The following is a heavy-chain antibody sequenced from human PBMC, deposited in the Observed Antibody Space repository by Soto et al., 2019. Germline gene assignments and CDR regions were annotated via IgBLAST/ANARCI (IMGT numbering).Heavy chain of an antibody. CDR2: ISSSSSYI. CDR1: GFIFRSYN. CDR3: ARDNHYYGMNL. J-gene: IGHJ6*02. V-gene: IGHV3-21*01. Sequence: EVQLVESGGGLIKPGGSLRLSCAASGFIFRSYNMNWARQAPGKGLEWVSSISSSSSYIYYADSVKGRFTISRDNAKNSLYLQMDSLRAEDTGVHYCARDNHYYGMNLWGQGTTVTVSS.